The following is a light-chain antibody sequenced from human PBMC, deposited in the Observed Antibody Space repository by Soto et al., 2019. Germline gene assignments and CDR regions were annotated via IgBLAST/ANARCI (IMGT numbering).Light chain of an antibody. CDR3: QQYVGSPWT. CDR2: GAS. CDR1: QSGSNSY. V-gene: IGKV3-20*01. J-gene: IGKJ1*01. Sequence: EIVLTQSPGTLSLSPGERDTLSCRASQSGSNSYLAWYQQKPGQAPRLLIYGASSRATGIPDRFSGSGSGKHFALTISRLEPEDFAVYQWQQYVGSPWTFGQWTRVEIK.